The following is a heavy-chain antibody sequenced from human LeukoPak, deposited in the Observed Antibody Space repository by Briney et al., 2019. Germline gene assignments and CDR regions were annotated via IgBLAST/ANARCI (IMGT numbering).Heavy chain of an antibody. CDR3: ARGVVVVAATHVFDP. J-gene: IGHJ5*02. D-gene: IGHD2-15*01. Sequence: GASVKVSCKASGYTFTSYDINWVRQATGQGLEWMGSMNPNSGNTGYAQKFQGRVTMTRNTSISTAYMELSSLRFEDTAVYYCARGVVVVAATHVFDPWGQGTLVTVSS. CDR1: GYTFTSYD. CDR2: MNPNSGNT. V-gene: IGHV1-8*01.